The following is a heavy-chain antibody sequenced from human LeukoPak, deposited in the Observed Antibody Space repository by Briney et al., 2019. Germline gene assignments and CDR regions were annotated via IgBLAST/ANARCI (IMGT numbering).Heavy chain of an antibody. Sequence: GGSLRLSCAASGFTFSSYWMSWVRQAPGKRLEWVANIKQDGSEKYYVDSVKGRFTISRDNAKNSLYLRMNSLRAEDTAVYYCARGLPRVWVGELLPFDPWGQGTLVTVSS. CDR2: IKQDGSEK. V-gene: IGHV3-7*01. D-gene: IGHD3-10*01. CDR3: ARGLPRVWVGELLPFDP. CDR1: GFTFSSYW. J-gene: IGHJ5*02.